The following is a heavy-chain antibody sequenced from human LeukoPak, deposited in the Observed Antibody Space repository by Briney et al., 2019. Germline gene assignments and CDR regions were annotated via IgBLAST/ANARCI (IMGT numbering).Heavy chain of an antibody. Sequence: ASVNVSCKASGYTFTGYYMHWVRQAPGQGLEWMGWINPNSGGTNYAQKFQGRVTMTRDTSISTAYMELSRLRSDDTAVYYCARGYCSSTSCSEDAFDIWGQGTMVTVSS. D-gene: IGHD2-2*01. V-gene: IGHV1-2*02. CDR3: ARGYCSSTSCSEDAFDI. CDR1: GYTFTGYY. CDR2: INPNSGGT. J-gene: IGHJ3*02.